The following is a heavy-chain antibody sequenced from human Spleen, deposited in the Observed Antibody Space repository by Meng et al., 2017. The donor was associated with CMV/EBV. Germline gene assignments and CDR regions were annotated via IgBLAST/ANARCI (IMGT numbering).Heavy chain of an antibody. CDR2: IYYTGTT. CDR3: ARVDCESDSCYDDRGFLNF. CDR1: GGDVSSPSHN. Sequence: SETLSLTCTVSGGDVSSPSHNWSWIRQPPGKGLEFLGYIYYTGTTNYNPSSRSRVTISIDTSKNQFSLKVTSVTAADTAIYYCARVDCESDSCYDDRGFLNFWGQGLLVTVSS. J-gene: IGHJ4*02. D-gene: IGHD2-2*01. V-gene: IGHV4-61*01.